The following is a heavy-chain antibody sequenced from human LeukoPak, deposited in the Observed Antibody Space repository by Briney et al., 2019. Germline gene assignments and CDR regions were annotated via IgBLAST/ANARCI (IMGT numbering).Heavy chain of an antibody. Sequence: ASVKVSCKASGYTFTSYGISWVRQAPGQGLEWMGIINPSGGSTSYAQKFQGRVTMTRDTSTSTVYMELSSLRSEGTAVYYCARDLTFGSGSYGGYWGQGTLVTVSS. D-gene: IGHD3-10*01. V-gene: IGHV1-46*01. CDR2: INPSGGST. J-gene: IGHJ4*02. CDR3: ARDLTFGSGSYGGY. CDR1: GYTFTSYG.